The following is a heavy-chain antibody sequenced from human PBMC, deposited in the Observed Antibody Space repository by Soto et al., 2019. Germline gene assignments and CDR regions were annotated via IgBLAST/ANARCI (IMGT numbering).Heavy chain of an antibody. V-gene: IGHV4-59*01. CDR2: ISYSGRT. D-gene: IGHD2-15*01. CDR3: GRSYCRDGVSCKWFDP. J-gene: IGHJ5*02. CDR1: GGSMSSYY. Sequence: QVQLQESGPGLVKPSETLSLTCTVSGGSMSSYYWSWIRQPPGKGLEWIGYISYSGRTKYNSSLKSRVTISVDTSKNQFSLKLTSVTAADTAVYYCGRSYCRDGVSCKWFDPWGQGTRVSVPS.